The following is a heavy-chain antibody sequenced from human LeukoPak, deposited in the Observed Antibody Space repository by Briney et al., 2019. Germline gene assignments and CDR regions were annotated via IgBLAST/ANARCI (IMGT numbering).Heavy chain of an antibody. CDR2: INTDGSRT. V-gene: IGHV3-74*03. D-gene: IGHD1-26*01. Sequence: GGSLRLSCAASGFSFSSYWLHWVRQVPGKGLGWVSRINTDGSRTTYADSVRGRFTISRDNAKNTLYLQMNSLRAEDTALYYCARVRSGSYDWSDPWGQGTLVTVSS. CDR1: GFSFSSYW. J-gene: IGHJ5*02. CDR3: ARVRSGSYDWSDP.